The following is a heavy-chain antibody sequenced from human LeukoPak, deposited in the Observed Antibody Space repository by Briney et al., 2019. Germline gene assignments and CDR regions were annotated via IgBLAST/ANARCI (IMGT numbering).Heavy chain of an antibody. CDR2: IYSGGST. V-gene: IGHV3-66*01. D-gene: IGHD5-12*01. J-gene: IGHJ5*02. CDR3: AKDRSGYPSNNWLDP. Sequence: GGSLRLSCAASGFTVSSNYMSWVRQAPGKGLEWVSLIYSGGSTFYADSVKGRFTISRDNSENTLYLQMNSLRAEDTAVYYCAKDRSGYPSNNWLDPWGQGTLVTVSS. CDR1: GFTVSSNY.